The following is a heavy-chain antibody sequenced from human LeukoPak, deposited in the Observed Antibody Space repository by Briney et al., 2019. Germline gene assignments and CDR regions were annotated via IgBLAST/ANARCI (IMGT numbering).Heavy chain of an antibody. Sequence: PSETLSLTCAVFGGSFSGYYWSWIRQPPGKGLEGIGEINHSGITNYNPSLKSRVTISVDTSKNQFSLKLSSVTAADTAVYYCARPARRRIVVVKDYYYMDVWGKGTTVTVSS. CDR3: ARPARRRIVVVKDYYYMDV. D-gene: IGHD3-22*01. CDR2: INHSGIT. J-gene: IGHJ6*03. V-gene: IGHV4-34*01. CDR1: GGSFSGYY.